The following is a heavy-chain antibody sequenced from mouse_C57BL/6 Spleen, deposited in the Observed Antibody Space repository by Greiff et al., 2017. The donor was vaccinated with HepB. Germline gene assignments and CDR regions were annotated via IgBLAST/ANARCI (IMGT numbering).Heavy chain of an antibody. J-gene: IGHJ3*01. Sequence: QVQLQQPGAELVMPGASVKLSCKASGYTFTSYWMHWVKQRPGQGLEWIGEIDPSDSYTNYNQKFKGKSTLTVDKSSSTAYMQLSSLTSEDSAVYYCARRNYDGSFAYWGQGTLVTVSA. CDR2: IDPSDSYT. D-gene: IGHD2-3*01. CDR3: ARRNYDGSFAY. CDR1: GYTFTSYW. V-gene: IGHV1-69*01.